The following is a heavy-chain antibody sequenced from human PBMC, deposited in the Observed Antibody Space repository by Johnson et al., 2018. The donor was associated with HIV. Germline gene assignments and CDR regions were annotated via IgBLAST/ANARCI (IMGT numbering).Heavy chain of an antibody. V-gene: IGHV3-9*01. CDR2: ISWNSGSI. D-gene: IGHD6-13*01. CDR1: GFTFDDYA. CDR3: AKDFGGSSWYESGAFDI. J-gene: IGHJ3*02. Sequence: EVQLVESGGGLVQPGRSVRLSCAASGFTFDDYAMHWVRQAPGKGLEWVSGISWNSGSIGYADSVKGRFTISRDNAENSLYLQMNSLRAEDTALYYCAKDFGGSSWYESGAFDIWGQGTMVTVSS.